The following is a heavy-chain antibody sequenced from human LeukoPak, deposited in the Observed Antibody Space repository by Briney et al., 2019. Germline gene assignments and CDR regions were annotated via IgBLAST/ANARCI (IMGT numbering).Heavy chain of an antibody. J-gene: IGHJ4*02. CDR3: ARRKLGIFDY. CDR1: GGSISSYY. V-gene: IGHV4-59*08. Sequence: SETLSLTCTVSGGSISSYYWSWIRQPPGKGLEWIGYIYYSGSTNYNPSLKSRVTISVDTSKNQFSLKLSSVTAADTAVYYCARRKLGIFDYWGQGTLVTVSS. D-gene: IGHD7-27*01. CDR2: IYYSGST.